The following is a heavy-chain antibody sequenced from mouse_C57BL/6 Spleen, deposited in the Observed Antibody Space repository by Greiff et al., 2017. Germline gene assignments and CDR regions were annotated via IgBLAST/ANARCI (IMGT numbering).Heavy chain of an antibody. CDR1: GYTFTSYW. J-gene: IGHJ1*03. CDR3: AETYEYGSRRGYFDV. D-gene: IGHD1-1*01. Sequence: QVQLKQPGAELVKPGASVKMSCKASGYTFTSYWITWVKQRPGQGLEWIGDIYPGSGSTYYNEKFKSKATLTVDTSSSTAYMPLSSLTSEDSAVYYCAETYEYGSRRGYFDVWGTGTTVTVSS. V-gene: IGHV1-55*01. CDR2: IYPGSGST.